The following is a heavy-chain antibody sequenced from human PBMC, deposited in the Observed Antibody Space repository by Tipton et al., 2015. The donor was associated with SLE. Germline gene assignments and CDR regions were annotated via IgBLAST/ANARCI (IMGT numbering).Heavy chain of an antibody. D-gene: IGHD3-10*01. V-gene: IGHV3-7*01. Sequence: GSLRLSCATSGFTFSSYWMTWVRQAPGKGLEGVANIKQDGSAEYYVDSVKGRFTISRDNAKDTLYLQMNSLRAEDTAVYYCARIHYYGSGSRDYWGQGTLVTVSS. CDR2: IKQDGSAE. CDR1: GFTFSSYW. J-gene: IGHJ4*02. CDR3: ARIHYYGSGSRDY.